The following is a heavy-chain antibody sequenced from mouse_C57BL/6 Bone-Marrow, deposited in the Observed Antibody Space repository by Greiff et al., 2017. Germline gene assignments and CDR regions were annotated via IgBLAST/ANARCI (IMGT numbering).Heavy chain of an antibody. CDR1: GFTFSDYG. V-gene: IGHV5-17*01. D-gene: IGHD4-1*01. CDR2: ISSGSSTI. CDR3: ARRLGRDWFAD. Sequence: DVMLVESGGGLVKPGGSLKLSCAASGFTFSDYGMHWVRQAPEKGLEWVAYISSGSSTIYYADTVKGRFTISRDNAKNTLFLQMTSLRSEDTAMYYCARRLGRDWFADWGQGTLVAVSA. J-gene: IGHJ3*01.